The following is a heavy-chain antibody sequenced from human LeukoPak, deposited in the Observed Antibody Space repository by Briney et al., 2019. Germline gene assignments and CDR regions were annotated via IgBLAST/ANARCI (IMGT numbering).Heavy chain of an antibody. Sequence: GGSLRLSCEASGFTFSSYWMNWARQAPGKGLEWVASINHNGNVNYYVDSVKGRFTISRDNAKNSLYLQMSNLRAEDTAVYYCAILAGSFGYWGQGTLVTVSS. CDR1: GFTFSSYW. CDR3: AILAGSFGY. V-gene: IGHV3-7*03. CDR2: INHNGNVN. J-gene: IGHJ4*02. D-gene: IGHD6-13*01.